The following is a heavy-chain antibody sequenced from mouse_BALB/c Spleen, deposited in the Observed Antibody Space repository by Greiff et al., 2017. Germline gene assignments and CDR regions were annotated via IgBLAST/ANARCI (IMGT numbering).Heavy chain of an antibody. D-gene: IGHD2-4*01. CDR1: GFTFTDYY. V-gene: IGHV7-3*02. Sequence: EVKVVESGGGLVQPGGSLRLSCATSGFTFTDYYMSWVRQPPGKALEWLGFIRNKANGYTTEYSASVKGRFTISRDNSQSILYLQMNTLRAEDSATYYCARLYDYDIYAMDYWGQGTSVTVSS. CDR2: IRNKANGYTT. J-gene: IGHJ4*01. CDR3: ARLYDYDIYAMDY.